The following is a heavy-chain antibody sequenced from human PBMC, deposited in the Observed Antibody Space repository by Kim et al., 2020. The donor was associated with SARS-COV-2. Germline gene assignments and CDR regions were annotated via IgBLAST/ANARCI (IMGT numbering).Heavy chain of an antibody. J-gene: IGHJ4*02. Sequence: GRKTFYVHSVKGRFTISRDNAKNSLYLQMNSLRAEDTAGYYCARGGDSSSWARGTLVTVSS. D-gene: IGHD6-13*01. V-gene: IGHV3-7*01. CDR2: GRKT. CDR3: ARGGDSSS.